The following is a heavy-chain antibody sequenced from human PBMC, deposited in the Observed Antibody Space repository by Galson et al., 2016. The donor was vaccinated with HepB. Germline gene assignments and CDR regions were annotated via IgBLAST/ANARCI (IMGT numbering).Heavy chain of an antibody. V-gene: IGHV3-23*01. CDR1: GFTFSSYA. CDR3: ARYSNSWAPFDC. D-gene: IGHD6-13*01. J-gene: IGHJ4*02. CDR2: ISGSGANT. Sequence: SLRLSCAASGFTFSSYAMTWVRQAPGKGLEWVSGISGSGANTYYANAVKGRFTISSDNSNNTLYLQVNSLRAEDTALYFCARYSNSWAPFDCWGQGSLVTVSS.